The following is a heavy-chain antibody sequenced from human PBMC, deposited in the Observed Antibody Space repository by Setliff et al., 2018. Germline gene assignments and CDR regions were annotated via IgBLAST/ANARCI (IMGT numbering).Heavy chain of an antibody. D-gene: IGHD6-19*01. J-gene: IGHJ6*02. CDR2: IYPGDSDT. V-gene: IGHV5-51*01. CDR1: GYSFYGYW. Sequence: GESLKISCMGSGYSFYGYWIVWVRQKPGKGLEWMGNIYPGDSDTRYSPSFQGQVTISADKSISTAYLQWSSLKASDTAMYYCARPSGWPRGDYYYGMDVWGQGTTVTVSS. CDR3: ARPSGWPRGDYYYGMDV.